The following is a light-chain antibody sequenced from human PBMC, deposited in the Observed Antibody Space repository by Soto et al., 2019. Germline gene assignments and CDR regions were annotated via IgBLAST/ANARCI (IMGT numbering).Light chain of an antibody. CDR2: RDN. CDR3: AAWDVTLSAV. V-gene: IGLV1-47*01. J-gene: IGLJ7*01. Sequence: QSVLTQPPSASGTPGQRVTISCSGSSSNIGSKFVYWYQQLPGTAPKLLIYRDNQRPSGVPDRFSGSKSGTSASLAISGLRSEDEADYFCAAWDVTLSAVFGGGTQLTVL. CDR1: SSNIGSKF.